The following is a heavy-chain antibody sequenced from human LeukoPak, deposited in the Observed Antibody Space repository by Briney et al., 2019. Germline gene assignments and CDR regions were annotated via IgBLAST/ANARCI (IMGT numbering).Heavy chain of an antibody. CDR3: ARGGLWGDILTGHDAFDI. CDR2: IYYSGST. D-gene: IGHD3-9*01. Sequence: SETLSLTCTVSGGSISSYYWGWIRQPPGKGLEWIGSIYYSGSTYYNPSLKSRVTISVDTSKNQFSLKLSSVTAADTAVYYCARGGLWGDILTGHDAFDIWGQGTMVTVSS. V-gene: IGHV4-39*01. J-gene: IGHJ3*02. CDR1: GGSISSYY.